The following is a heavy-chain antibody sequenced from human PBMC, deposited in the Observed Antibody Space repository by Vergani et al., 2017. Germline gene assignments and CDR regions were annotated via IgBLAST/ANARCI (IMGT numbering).Heavy chain of an antibody. CDR2: INSGGSQI. CDR3: AGDRGSGSSKLYYYGMDV. D-gene: IGHD3-10*01. CDR1: GFSFSTYG. J-gene: IGHJ6*02. Sequence: EVQLVESGGGLVKSGGSLRLSCAASGFSFSTYGVNWVRQAPGKGLEWVASINSGGSQIYYADSVKGRFTISRDNAKNSLYLQMSSLRAEDTAVYYCAGDRGSGSSKLYYYGMDVWGQGTTVTVSS. V-gene: IGHV3-21*01.